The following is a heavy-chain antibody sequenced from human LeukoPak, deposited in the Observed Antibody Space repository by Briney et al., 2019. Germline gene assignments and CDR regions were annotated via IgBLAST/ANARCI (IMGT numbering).Heavy chain of an antibody. CDR2: IYYSGST. Sequence: SETLSLTCTVSGGSISSSSYYWGWIRQPPGKGLEWTGSIYYSGSTYYNPSLKSRVTISVDTSKNQFSLKLRSVTAADTAVYYCARTTMVRGTYYMDVWGKGTTVTISS. CDR1: GGSISSSSYY. D-gene: IGHD3-10*01. V-gene: IGHV4-39*07. CDR3: ARTTMVRGTYYMDV. J-gene: IGHJ6*03.